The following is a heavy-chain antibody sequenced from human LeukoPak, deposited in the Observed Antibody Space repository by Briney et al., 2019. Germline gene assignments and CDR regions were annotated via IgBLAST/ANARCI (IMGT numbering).Heavy chain of an antibody. CDR1: GFTFSSYS. CDR2: ISSGSTTI. J-gene: IGHJ4*02. D-gene: IGHD3-10*01. CDR3: ASASSSYYGSGSYDY. Sequence: QPGGSLRLSCAASGFTFSSYSMNWVRQAPGKGLEWVSYISSGSTTIYYPDSVKGRFTTSRDNAKKSLYLQMNSLRAEDTAVYYCASASSSYYGSGSYDYWGQGTLVTVSS. V-gene: IGHV3-48*04.